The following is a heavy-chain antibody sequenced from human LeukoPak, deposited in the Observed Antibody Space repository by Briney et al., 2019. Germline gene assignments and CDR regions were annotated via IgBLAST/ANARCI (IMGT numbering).Heavy chain of an antibody. CDR3: AKGAYYDISTGASDY. J-gene: IGHJ4*02. V-gene: IGHV3-23*01. CDR1: GFIFRTYA. D-gene: IGHD3-9*01. CDR2: ISGSGGST. Sequence: GGSLRLSCAASGFIFRTYAMSWVRQAPGKGLEWVSGISGSGGSTYYADSVKGRFTISRDNAKNTLYLQMSSLRAEDTAVYYCAKGAYYDISTGASDYWGQGTLVTVSS.